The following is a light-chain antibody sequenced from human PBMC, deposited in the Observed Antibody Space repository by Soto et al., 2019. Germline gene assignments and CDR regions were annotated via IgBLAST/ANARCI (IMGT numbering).Light chain of an antibody. J-gene: IGLJ1*01. Sequence: QLVLTQPPSVSGAPGQRVTISSTGSSSNIGAGYDVHWYQQLPGTAPKLLIYDNSNRPSGVPDRFSGSKSGTSASLAITGLQAEDEADYYCQSYDSGLSGYVFGTGTKLTVL. CDR1: SSNIGAGYD. CDR2: DNS. V-gene: IGLV1-40*01. CDR3: QSYDSGLSGYV.